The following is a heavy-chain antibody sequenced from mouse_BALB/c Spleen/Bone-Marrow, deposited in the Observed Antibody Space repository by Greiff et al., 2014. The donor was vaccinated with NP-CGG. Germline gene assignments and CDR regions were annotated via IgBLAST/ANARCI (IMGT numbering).Heavy chain of an antibody. J-gene: IGHJ2*01. D-gene: IGHD2-4*01. CDR3: ARDDFGPDY. CDR2: IYPGDGDT. Sequence: VHLVESGAELVRPGSSVKISCKASGYAFSSFWMNWMKQRPGQGPEWIGQIYPGDGDTNYNGKFKGKATLTADISSSTAYIQLSRLTSEDSAVYFCARDDFGPDYWGQGTTLTVSS. CDR1: GYAFSSFW. V-gene: IGHV1-80*01.